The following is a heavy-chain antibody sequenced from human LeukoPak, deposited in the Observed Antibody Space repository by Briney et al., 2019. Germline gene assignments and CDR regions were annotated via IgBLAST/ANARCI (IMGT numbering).Heavy chain of an antibody. D-gene: IGHD6-6*01. Sequence: TASESLSPTCTLSGGYISTYYWSSIRQPPGKGLEWVGYIYYSGSTNYNPSLKSRVTISVDTSKIQFSLKLSSVTAADTAVYYCARLYSSSARVPYMDVWGKGTTVTVSS. J-gene: IGHJ6*03. CDR1: GGYISTYY. CDR2: IYYSGST. V-gene: IGHV4-59*01. CDR3: ARLYSSSARVPYMDV.